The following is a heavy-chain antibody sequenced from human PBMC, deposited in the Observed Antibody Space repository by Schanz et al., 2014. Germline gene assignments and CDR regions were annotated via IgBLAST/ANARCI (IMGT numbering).Heavy chain of an antibody. CDR1: GGTFSSYT. V-gene: IGHV1-69*02. J-gene: IGHJ3*02. D-gene: IGHD2-21*01. CDR2: IISIHGIG. CDR3: ARGGDPEYGFEI. Sequence: QVQLVQSGAEVKKPGSSVKVSCKASGGTFSSYTISWVRQAPGQGLEWMGRIISIHGIGNYAQRFQDRVRMTADKSTSAAYMERRSLKSDDTAVYYCARGGDPEYGFEIWGQGTILTVSS.